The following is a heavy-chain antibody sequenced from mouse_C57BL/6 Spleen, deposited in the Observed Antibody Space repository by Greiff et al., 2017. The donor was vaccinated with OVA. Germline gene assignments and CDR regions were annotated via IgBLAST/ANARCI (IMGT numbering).Heavy chain of an antibody. CDR2: IDPSDSYN. J-gene: IGHJ1*03. V-gene: IGHV1-69*01. CDR1: GYTFTSYW. CDR3: ARRGNWYFDV. Sequence: QVQLQQPGAELVMPGASVKLSCKASGYTFTSYWMHWVKQRPGQGLEWIGEIDPSDSYNNSNQKFKGKSTLTVDKSSSTAYMQLSSLTSEDSAVYYCARRGNWYFDVWGTGTTVTVSS.